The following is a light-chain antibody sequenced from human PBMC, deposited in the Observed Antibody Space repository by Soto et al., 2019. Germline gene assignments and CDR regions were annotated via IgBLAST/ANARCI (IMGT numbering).Light chain of an antibody. CDR3: QQTYSTPWT. J-gene: IGKJ1*01. CDR2: AAS. CDR1: ESVSRY. Sequence: DIQMTPSPSSLSASVGDRVTITCRASESVSRYLNWYQQKPGKAPKLLIYAASSLHSGVPSRFSGSGSGTDFTLAISNLQPEDFAVYYCQQTYSTPWTFGQGTKVEIK. V-gene: IGKV1-39*01.